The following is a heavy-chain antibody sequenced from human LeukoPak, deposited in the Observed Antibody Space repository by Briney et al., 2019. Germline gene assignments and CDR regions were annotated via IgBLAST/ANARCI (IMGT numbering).Heavy chain of an antibody. V-gene: IGHV4-59*08. CDR2: VRDNGEN. J-gene: IGHJ3*02. CDR1: GGSINAYY. D-gene: IGHD5-18*01. CDR3: ARQPANTAAFDI. Sequence: PSETLSLTCTVSGGSINAYYWSWIRQPPGKGLEWIAYVRDNGENNYNPSLKSRVAISVDTANNQISLRLNFVTAADPAIYYCARQPANTAAFDIWGLGTMVTVSS.